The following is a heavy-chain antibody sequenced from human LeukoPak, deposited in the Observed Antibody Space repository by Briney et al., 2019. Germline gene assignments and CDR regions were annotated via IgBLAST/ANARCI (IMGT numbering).Heavy chain of an antibody. CDR1: GYTFTSYG. D-gene: IGHD3-3*01. CDR2: ISAYNGNT. V-gene: IGHV1-18*01. CDR3: ARARITIFGVVTFLNWFDP. Sequence: ASVKVSCKASGYTFTSYGISWVRQAPGQGLEWMGWISAYNGNTNYAQKLQGRVTMTTDTSTSTAYMELRSLRSDDTAVYYCARARITIFGVVTFLNWFDPWGQGTLVTVSS. J-gene: IGHJ5*02.